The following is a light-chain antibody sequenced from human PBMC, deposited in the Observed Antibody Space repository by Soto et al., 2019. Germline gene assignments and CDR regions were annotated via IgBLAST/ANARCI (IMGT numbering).Light chain of an antibody. CDR1: SSDVGGYNY. J-gene: IGLJ1*01. CDR3: SPYTSSSTHRHV. V-gene: IGLV2-14*01. CDR2: EVS. Sequence: QSALTQPASVSGSPGQSITISCTGTSSDVGGYNYVSWYQKHPGKAPKLMIYEVSNRPSGVSNRFSGSKSGNTASLTISGLQAEDEADYYCSPYTSSSTHRHVFGTGTKLTVL.